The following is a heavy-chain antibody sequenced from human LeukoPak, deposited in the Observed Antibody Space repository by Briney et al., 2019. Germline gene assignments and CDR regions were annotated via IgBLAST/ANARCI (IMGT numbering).Heavy chain of an antibody. D-gene: IGHD3-22*01. CDR1: GFIFSSYA. J-gene: IGHJ3*02. CDR3: AKVSVVAGRNAFDI. CDR2: IGGSGTST. V-gene: IGHV3-23*01. Sequence: GGSLRLSCAASGFIFSSYATSWARQAPGKGLEWVSVIGGSGTSTYYADSVKGRFTISRDNSKNMLYLQMNSLRVEDTAIYYCAKVSVVAGRNAFDIWGQGTMVTVSS.